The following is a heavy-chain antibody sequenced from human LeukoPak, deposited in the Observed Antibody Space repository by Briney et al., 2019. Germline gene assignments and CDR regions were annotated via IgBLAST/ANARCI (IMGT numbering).Heavy chain of an antibody. Sequence: PGGSLRLSCAASGFTFDDYAMHWVRQAPGKGLEWVSLISWDGGSTYYADSVKGRFTISRDNSKNSLYLQMNSLRAEDTALYYCAKDSAYYYGSGFIDYWGQGTLVTVSS. CDR3: AKDSAYYYGSGFIDY. J-gene: IGHJ4*02. CDR1: GFTFDDYA. V-gene: IGHV3-43D*03. CDR2: ISWDGGST. D-gene: IGHD3-10*01.